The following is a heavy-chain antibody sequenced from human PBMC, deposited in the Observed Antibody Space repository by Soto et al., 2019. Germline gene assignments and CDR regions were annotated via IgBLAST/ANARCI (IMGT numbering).Heavy chain of an antibody. CDR2: ISYNGGNR. Sequence: QVQLVESGGGVVQPGRSLRLSCAASGFTFSNYAMHWVRQAPGKGLECVAVISYNGGNRFYRDYVKGRFTISRDNSKNTVHLQIDSLRYEDAAVYYCARGDREDTAVLIGVRPGEYGVDVCGQGTTVTVSS. CDR3: ARGDREDTAVLIGVRPGEYGVDV. CDR1: GFTFSNYA. D-gene: IGHD3-22*01. V-gene: IGHV3-30*04. J-gene: IGHJ6*02.